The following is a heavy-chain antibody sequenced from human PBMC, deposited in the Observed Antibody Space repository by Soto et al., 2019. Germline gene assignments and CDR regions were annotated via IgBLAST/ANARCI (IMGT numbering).Heavy chain of an antibody. Sequence: QVQLVESGGGVVQPGRSLRLSCAASGVTLSNFGMHWVRQAPGKGLAWVAVNSRDGSTMFYADSVKGRFTISRDSSRNTLYLQMNSLRAENTAVYHCVGEVASGYWGQGTLFTVS. CDR2: NSRDGSTM. V-gene: IGHV3-30*03. CDR1: GVTLSNFG. J-gene: IGHJ4*02. D-gene: IGHD2-21*01. CDR3: VGEVASGY.